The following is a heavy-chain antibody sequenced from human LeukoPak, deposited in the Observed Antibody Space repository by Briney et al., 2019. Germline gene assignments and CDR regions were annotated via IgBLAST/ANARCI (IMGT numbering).Heavy chain of an antibody. CDR3: ARGWPGYSYGWDYYYYMDV. CDR1: GYTFTSYD. J-gene: IGHJ6*03. Sequence: EASVKVSCKASGYTFTSYDINWVRQATGQGVGWMGWMNPNSGNTGYAQKFQGRVTMTRNTSISTAYMELSSLRSEDTAVYYCARGWPGYSYGWDYYYYMDVWGKGTTVTVSS. V-gene: IGHV1-8*01. D-gene: IGHD5-18*01. CDR2: MNPNSGNT.